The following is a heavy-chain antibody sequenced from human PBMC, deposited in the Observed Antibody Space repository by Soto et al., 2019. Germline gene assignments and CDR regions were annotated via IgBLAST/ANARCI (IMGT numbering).Heavy chain of an antibody. V-gene: IGHV3-30-3*01. D-gene: IGHD2-2*01. CDR3: ARGALVPAAVMVFWLDH. Sequence: QVQVVESGGGVVQPGRSLRLSCAASGFTFSDYAMHWVRQAPGKGLEWVAVISYDGTNKYYADSVKGRFTISRDNSKNTLYLQMISLREEDTALYYCARGALVPAAVMVFWLDHWGQGTLVTVSS. CDR1: GFTFSDYA. J-gene: IGHJ4*02. CDR2: ISYDGTNK.